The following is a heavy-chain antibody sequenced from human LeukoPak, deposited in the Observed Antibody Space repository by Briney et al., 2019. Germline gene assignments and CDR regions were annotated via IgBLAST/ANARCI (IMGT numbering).Heavy chain of an antibody. Sequence: ASVKVSCKASGYTFTGYYMHWVRQAPGQGLEWMGWINPNSGGTNYAQKFQGRVTMTRDTSISTAYMELSRLRSDDTAVYYCARKHGFGGQSPVGNWFDPWGQGTLVTVSS. J-gene: IGHJ5*02. V-gene: IGHV1-2*02. D-gene: IGHD3-16*01. CDR1: GYTFTGYY. CDR2: INPNSGGT. CDR3: ARKHGFGGQSPVGNWFDP.